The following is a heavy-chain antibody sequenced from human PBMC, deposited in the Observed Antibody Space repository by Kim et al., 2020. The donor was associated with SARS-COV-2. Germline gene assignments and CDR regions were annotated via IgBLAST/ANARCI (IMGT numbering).Heavy chain of an antibody. J-gene: IGHJ6*02. CDR2: ISAYNGNT. V-gene: IGHV1-18*01. D-gene: IGHD5-18*01. CDR3: AREAPPRGDSYGYTELAYYYGMDV. Sequence: ASVKVSCKASGYTFTSYGISWVRQAPGQGLEWMGWISAYNGNTNYAQKLQGRVTMTTDTSTSTAYMELRSLRSDDTAVYYCAREAPPRGDSYGYTELAYYYGMDVWGQGTTVTVSS. CDR1: GYTFTSYG.